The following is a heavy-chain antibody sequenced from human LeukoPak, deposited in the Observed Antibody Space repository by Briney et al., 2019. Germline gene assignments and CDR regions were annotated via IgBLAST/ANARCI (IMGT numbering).Heavy chain of an antibody. D-gene: IGHD5-18*01. CDR2: IYHSGST. CDR1: DGSIINYY. J-gene: IGHJ5*02. CDR3: ARGGYSYAS. Sequence: PSETLSLTCTVSDGSIINYYWSWVRQPPGKGLEWIGEIYHSGSTNYNPSLKSRVTISVDKSKNQFSLKLSSVTAADTAVYYCARGGYSYASWGQGTLVSVSS. V-gene: IGHV4-4*02.